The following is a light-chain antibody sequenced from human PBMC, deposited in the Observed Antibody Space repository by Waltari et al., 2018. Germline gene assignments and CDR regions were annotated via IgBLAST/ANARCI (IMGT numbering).Light chain of an antibody. CDR1: SSDVGFYNL. CDR2: EVI. J-gene: IGLJ3*02. V-gene: IGLV2-23*02. CDR3: CSSAGRNIWV. Sequence: QSALTQPASVSGSPGQSITIPCTGTSSDVGFYNLVSSYQQRPDKAPNLMVYEVIERPSGDSDRFSGLKSGNAATRTTSGLQADDEADYYCCSSAGRNIWVFGGGTKQTGL.